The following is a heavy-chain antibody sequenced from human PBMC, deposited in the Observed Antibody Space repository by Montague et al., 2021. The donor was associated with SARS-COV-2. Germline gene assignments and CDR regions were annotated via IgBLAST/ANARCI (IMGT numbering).Heavy chain of an antibody. CDR1: FGSISTYY. D-gene: IGHD2-21*01. CDR3: ARQDAWAHCSDECYRGWFDP. J-gene: IGHJ5*02. V-gene: IGHV4-59*01. Sequence: SETLSLTCTVSFGSISTYYWSWIRQPPGKGLEWIGFIFYNGSTKYNPSLKRRVSISLDTSKNQFSLKLSSVTAADTAVYYCARQDAWAHCSDECYRGWFDPWGQGTLVTVSS. CDR2: IFYNGST.